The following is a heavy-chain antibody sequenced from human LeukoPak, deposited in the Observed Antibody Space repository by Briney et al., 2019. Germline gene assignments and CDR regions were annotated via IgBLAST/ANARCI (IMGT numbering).Heavy chain of an antibody. CDR3: AKDRGSGGSEYFQH. Sequence: PGRSLRLSCAASGFTFDDYAMHWVRQAPGKGLEGVSGIRRNSGSIGYADAVKGRFTISRDNAKNSLYLQMNSQRAEDTALYYCAKDRGSGGSEYFQHWG. D-gene: IGHD6-19*01. J-gene: IGHJ1*01. V-gene: IGHV3-9*01. CDR1: GFTFDDYA. CDR2: IRRNSGSI.